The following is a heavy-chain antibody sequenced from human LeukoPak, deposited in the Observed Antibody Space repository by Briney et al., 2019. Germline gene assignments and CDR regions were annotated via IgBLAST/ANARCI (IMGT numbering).Heavy chain of an antibody. Sequence: SETLSLTCTVSGGSISSYYWSWIRQPPGKGLEWIGYIFYSGSTNYNPSLKSRVTISVDTSKNQFSLKLSSATAADTAVYYCAITTRTSSFDAFDIWGQGTMVTVSS. D-gene: IGHD1-1*01. CDR3: AITTRTSSFDAFDI. CDR1: GGSISSYY. J-gene: IGHJ3*02. CDR2: IFYSGST. V-gene: IGHV4-59*01.